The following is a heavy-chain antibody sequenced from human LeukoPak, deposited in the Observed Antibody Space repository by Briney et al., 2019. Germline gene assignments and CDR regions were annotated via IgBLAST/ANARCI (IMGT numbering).Heavy chain of an antibody. Sequence: SETLSLTCAVYGGSFSGYYWSWIRQPPGKGLEWIGEINHSGSTNYNPSLKSRVTISVGTSKNQFSLKLSSVTAADTAVYYCARGHYKQWLVDYFDYWGQGTLVTVSS. V-gene: IGHV4-34*01. CDR2: INHSGST. J-gene: IGHJ4*02. CDR3: ARGHYKQWLVDYFDY. CDR1: GGSFSGYY. D-gene: IGHD6-19*01.